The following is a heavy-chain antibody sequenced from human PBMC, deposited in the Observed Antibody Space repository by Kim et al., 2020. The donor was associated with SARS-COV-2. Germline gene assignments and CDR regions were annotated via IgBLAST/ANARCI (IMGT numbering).Heavy chain of an antibody. D-gene: IGHD1-26*01. CDR3: AKRGATAWYFFDH. J-gene: IGHJ4*02. V-gene: IGHV3-23*01. Sequence: YAHSVECRFTISRDISKSTMYLQMNSVRAEDTAIYYCAKRGATAWYFFDHWGQGTLVTVSS.